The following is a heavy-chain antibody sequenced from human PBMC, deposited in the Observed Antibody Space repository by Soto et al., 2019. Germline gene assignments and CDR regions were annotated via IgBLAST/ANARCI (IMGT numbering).Heavy chain of an antibody. V-gene: IGHV4-4*02. CDR1: GGSISSSDW. CDR3: ARRVVVARGTAFDI. J-gene: IGHJ3*02. D-gene: IGHD2-15*01. Sequence: SETLSLTCAVSGGSISSSDWWSFFRQPPGKGLEWIGEIYHSGSTNYNPSLKSRVTISVDKSKNQFSLKLSSVTAADTAVYYCARRVVVARGTAFDIWGQGTMVTV. CDR2: IYHSGST.